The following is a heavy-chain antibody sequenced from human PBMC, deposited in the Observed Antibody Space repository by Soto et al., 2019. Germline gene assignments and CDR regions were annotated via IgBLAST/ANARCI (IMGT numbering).Heavy chain of an antibody. CDR1: GGPFNNYY. CDR3: ASQVGIPNNRVGVV. V-gene: IGHV4-34*01. D-gene: IGHD2-21*01. J-gene: IGHJ1*01. Sequence: QLQLQQWGAGLLKPSETLSLTCAVYGGPFNNYYWSWIRQSPTKGLEWIGEINHTGRPNYNPSLKSRVTISIDTSKKQISLKLSSVTAADTAVYYCASQVGIPNNRVGVVWGQGTLVTVSS. CDR2: INHTGRP.